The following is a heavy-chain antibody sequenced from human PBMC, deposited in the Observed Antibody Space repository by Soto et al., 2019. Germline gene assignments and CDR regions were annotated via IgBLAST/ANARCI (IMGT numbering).Heavy chain of an antibody. Sequence: SETLSLACTVSGGSISSSSYYWGWIRQPPGKGLEWIGSIYYSGSTYYNPSLKSRVTISVDTSKNQFSLKLSSVTAADTAVYYCARQRQWLVRGYHYYMAVWGKGTTVTVSS. J-gene: IGHJ6*03. CDR1: GGSISSSSYY. CDR2: IYYSGST. CDR3: ARQRQWLVRGYHYYMAV. D-gene: IGHD6-19*01. V-gene: IGHV4-39*01.